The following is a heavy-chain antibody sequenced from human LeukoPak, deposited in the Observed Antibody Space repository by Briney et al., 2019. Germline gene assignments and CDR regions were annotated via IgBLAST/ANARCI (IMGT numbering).Heavy chain of an antibody. Sequence: SVKVSCKASGGTFSSYAISWVRQAPGQGLEWMGRIIPILGIANYAQKFQGRVTITADKSTSTAYMELSSLRSEDTAVYYCARLTTVVTPGVDYWGQGTLVTVSS. CDR1: GGTFSSYA. CDR2: IIPILGIA. J-gene: IGHJ4*02. D-gene: IGHD4-23*01. CDR3: ARLTTVVTPGVDY. V-gene: IGHV1-69*04.